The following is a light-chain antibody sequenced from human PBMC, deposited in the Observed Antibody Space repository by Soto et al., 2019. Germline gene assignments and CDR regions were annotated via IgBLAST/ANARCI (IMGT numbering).Light chain of an antibody. CDR2: DAS. V-gene: IGKV3-11*01. CDR3: QQRSNWPFT. CDR1: QSVSGY. Sequence: EIVLTQSPATLSLSPGERATLSCRASQSVSGYLAWYQQNPGQAPRLLIYDASNRATGIPARFSGSGSGTEFTLTISSLEPGDFAVYYCQQRSNWPFTFGPGTTVDVK. J-gene: IGKJ3*01.